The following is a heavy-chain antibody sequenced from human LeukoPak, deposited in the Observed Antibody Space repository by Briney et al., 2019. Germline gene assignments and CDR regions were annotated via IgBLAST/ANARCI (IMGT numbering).Heavy chain of an antibody. V-gene: IGHV1-46*01. CDR3: ARAKPHYYDSSGSFDY. Sequence: GASVKVSCKASGYTFTSYYIHWVRQAPGQGLEWMGIINPSDGSTSYAQKFQGRVTMTRDTSTSTIYMELSSLRSEDTAVYYCARAKPHYYDSSGSFDYWGQGTLVTVSS. D-gene: IGHD3-22*01. J-gene: IGHJ4*02. CDR2: INPSDGST. CDR1: GYTFTSYY.